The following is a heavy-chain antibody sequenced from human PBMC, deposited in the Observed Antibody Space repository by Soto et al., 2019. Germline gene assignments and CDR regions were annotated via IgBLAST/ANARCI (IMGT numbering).Heavy chain of an antibody. Sequence: PSETLSLTCAVYGGSFSGYYWSWIRQPPGKGLEWIGEINHSGSTNYNPSLKSRVTISVDTSKNQFSLKLSSVTAADTAVYYCARGLYCTNGVCYRWFDPWGQGTLVTV. V-gene: IGHV4-34*01. J-gene: IGHJ5*02. CDR3: ARGLYCTNGVCYRWFDP. D-gene: IGHD2-8*01. CDR2: INHSGST. CDR1: GGSFSGYY.